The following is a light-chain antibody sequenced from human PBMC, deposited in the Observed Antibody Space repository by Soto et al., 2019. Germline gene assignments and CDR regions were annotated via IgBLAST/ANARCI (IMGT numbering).Light chain of an antibody. CDR3: PAWDHSLSGWM. CDR1: SSNIGSDF. J-gene: IGLJ3*02. V-gene: IGLV1-47*01. CDR2: RNN. Sequence: QSVLTQPPSASATPGQRVTISCSGSSSNIGSDFVFWYQQLPGTAPKLLIYRNNQRPSGVPDRFSGSKSGTSAPLAISGLRSEDEADYYCPAWDHSLSGWMIGGGTKLTVL.